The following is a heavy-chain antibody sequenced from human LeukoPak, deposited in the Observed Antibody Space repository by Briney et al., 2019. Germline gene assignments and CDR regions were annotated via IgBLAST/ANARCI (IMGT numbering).Heavy chain of an antibody. CDR2: IYTSGTT. D-gene: IGHD4-17*01. J-gene: IGHJ5*02. Sequence: SETLSLTCTVSGNSFGNYYWSWIRQPAGKGLEWIGRIYTSGTTTYNPSLKSRVTMSVDTSKNQFSLRLSSVTAADTAVYFCTRDTGTTGEVKFDPWGQGTLVTISS. V-gene: IGHV4-4*07. CDR3: TRDTGTTGEVKFDP. CDR1: GNSFGNYY.